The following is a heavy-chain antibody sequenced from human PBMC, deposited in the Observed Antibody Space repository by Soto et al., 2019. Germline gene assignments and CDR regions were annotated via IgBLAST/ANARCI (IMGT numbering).Heavy chain of an antibody. D-gene: IGHD5-18*01. CDR1: GFTFSSYG. CDR2: IWYDGSNK. Sequence: QVQLVESGGGVVQPGRSLRLSCAASGFTFSSYGMHWVRQAPGKGLEWVAVIWYDGSNKYYADSVKGRFTISRDNSKTSLYLKMISLRAEDTAVYYCARKLDTVMVTGAFDIWGQGTMVTVSS. CDR3: ARKLDTVMVTGAFDI. J-gene: IGHJ3*02. V-gene: IGHV3-33*01.